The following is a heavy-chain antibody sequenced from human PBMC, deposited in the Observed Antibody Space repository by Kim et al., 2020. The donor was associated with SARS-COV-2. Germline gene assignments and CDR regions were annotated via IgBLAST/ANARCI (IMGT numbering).Heavy chain of an antibody. V-gene: IGHV3-48*03. CDR1: GFTFSSYE. J-gene: IGHJ2*01. CDR3: AREPWAIFGVPHWYFDL. D-gene: IGHD3-3*01. Sequence: GGSLRLSCAASGFTFSSYEMNWVRQAPGKGLEWVSYISSGGITIYYADSVKGRFTISRDNAKNSLYLQMNSLRAEDTAVYYCAREPWAIFGVPHWYFDLWGRGTLVTVSS. CDR2: ISSGGITI.